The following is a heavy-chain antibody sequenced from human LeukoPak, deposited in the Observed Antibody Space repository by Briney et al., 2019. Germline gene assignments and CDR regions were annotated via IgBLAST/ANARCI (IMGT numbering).Heavy chain of an antibody. D-gene: IGHD6-6*01. Sequence: ASVKVSYKASGGTFSSYAISWVRQAPGQGLEWMGGIIPIFGTANYAQKFQGRVTITTDESTSTAYMELSSLRSEDTAVYYCARDGEYSSSPGIWFDPWGQGTLVTVSS. CDR3: ARDGEYSSSPGIWFDP. V-gene: IGHV1-69*05. J-gene: IGHJ5*02. CDR2: IIPIFGTA. CDR1: GGTFSSYA.